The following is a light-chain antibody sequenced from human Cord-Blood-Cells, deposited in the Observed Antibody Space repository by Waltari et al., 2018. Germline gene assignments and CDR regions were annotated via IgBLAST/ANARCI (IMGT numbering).Light chain of an antibody. Sequence: QSALTQPASVSGYPGQSITISCTGTSSDVGGYNYVSWYQQHPGKAPKLMIYVVSKRPSGVSNRFSGSKSGNTASLTISGLQAEDEADYYCSSYTSSSTWVFGGGTKLTVL. CDR2: VVS. J-gene: IGLJ3*02. CDR1: SSDVGGYNY. CDR3: SSYTSSSTWV. V-gene: IGLV2-14*03.